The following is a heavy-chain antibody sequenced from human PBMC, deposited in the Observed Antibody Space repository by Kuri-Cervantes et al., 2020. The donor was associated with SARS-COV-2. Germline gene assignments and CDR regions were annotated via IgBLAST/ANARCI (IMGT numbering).Heavy chain of an antibody. CDR2: INHSGST. CDR1: GGSFSGYY. J-gene: IGHJ6*04. CDR3: AGPGGCLDV. Sequence: SETLSLTCTVYGGSFSGYYWSWIRQPPGKGLEWIGEINHSGSTNYNPSLKSRVTISVDTSKNQFSLKLSSVTAADTAVYYCAGPGGCLDVWGKGTTVTVSS. D-gene: IGHD2-8*01. V-gene: IGHV4-34*01.